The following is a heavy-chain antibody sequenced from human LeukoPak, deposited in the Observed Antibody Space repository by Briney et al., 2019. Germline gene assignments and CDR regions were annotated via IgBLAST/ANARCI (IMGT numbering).Heavy chain of an antibody. V-gene: IGHV1-2*02. Sequence: GASVKVSCKASGYTFTGYYMHWVRQAPGQGLEWMGWINPNSGGTNYAQKFQGRVTMTRDTSISTAYMELSRLRSDDTAVYYCARICTYYSSGWFSNWFDPWGQGTLVTVSS. CDR1: GYTFTGYY. D-gene: IGHD6-19*01. CDR2: INPNSGGT. CDR3: ARICTYYSSGWFSNWFDP. J-gene: IGHJ5*02.